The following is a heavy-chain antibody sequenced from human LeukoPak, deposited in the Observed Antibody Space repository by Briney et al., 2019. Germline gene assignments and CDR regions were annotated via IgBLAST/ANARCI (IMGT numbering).Heavy chain of an antibody. J-gene: IGHJ3*02. CDR3: AHTAVAAAFDI. CDR1: GFSLGTGGVG. Sequence: SGPTLVHPTQTLTLTFTFSGFSLGTGGVGVGWIRQPPGKALEWLALIYWDDDKRYTPSLKSSLTITYDTSKNQVVLTMTNIDPVDKAAYYCAHTAVAAAFDIWGQGTMVTVSS. V-gene: IGHV2-5*02. CDR2: IYWDDDK. D-gene: IGHD6-19*01.